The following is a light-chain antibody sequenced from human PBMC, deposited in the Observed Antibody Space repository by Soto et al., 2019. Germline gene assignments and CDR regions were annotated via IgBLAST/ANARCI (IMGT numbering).Light chain of an antibody. V-gene: IGKV3-11*01. CDR2: DAS. CDR1: QSISSS. Sequence: EIVLTQSPATLSLSPGERGTLSCRASQSISSSLAWYQQKPGQAPRLLIYDASNRATGIPARFSGSGSGTDFTLTISSLEPEDFAVYYCQQNSNWPRTFGGGTKVEIK. J-gene: IGKJ4*01. CDR3: QQNSNWPRT.